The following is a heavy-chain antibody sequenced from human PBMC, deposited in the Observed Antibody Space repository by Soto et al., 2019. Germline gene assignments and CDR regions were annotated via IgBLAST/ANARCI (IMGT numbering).Heavy chain of an antibody. J-gene: IGHJ4*02. V-gene: IGHV1-3*01. CDR1: GYTFTSYY. D-gene: IGHD1-26*01. CDR3: AGVGATTFDY. Sequence: ASVKVSCKASGYTFTSYYMHWVRQAPGQGLEWMGWINGGNGNTYYSEHFQGRVTFTRDTSAGTVYMELSSLRSEDTAVYYCAGVGATTFDYWGQGTLVTVSS. CDR2: INGGNGNT.